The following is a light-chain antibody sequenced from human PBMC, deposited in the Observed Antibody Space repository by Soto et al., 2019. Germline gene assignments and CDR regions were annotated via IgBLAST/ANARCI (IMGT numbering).Light chain of an antibody. V-gene: IGLV2-23*01. CDR1: SSDVGSYNL. CDR3: CSYAGSSTYV. J-gene: IGLJ1*01. CDR2: EGS. Sequence: QSALTQPASVSGSPGQSVTISCTGTSSDVGSYNLVSWYQQHPHKAPKLMIYEGSKRPSGVSNRFSGSKSGNTASLTISGLQAEDEAYYYCCSYAGSSTYVFGTGTKLTVL.